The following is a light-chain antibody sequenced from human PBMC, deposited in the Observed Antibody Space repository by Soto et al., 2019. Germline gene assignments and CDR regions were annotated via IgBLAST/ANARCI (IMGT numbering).Light chain of an antibody. V-gene: IGLV2-23*02. Sequence: QSALTQPASVSGSLGQSITISCTGTSSDVGSYNLVSWYQQHPGKAPKLMIYEDTKRPSGVSNRFSASKSGNTASLTISGLQAEDEADYYCCSYTGSSTFKVLFGGGTKLTVL. CDR1: SSDVGSYNL. J-gene: IGLJ2*01. CDR2: EDT. CDR3: CSYTGSSTFKVL.